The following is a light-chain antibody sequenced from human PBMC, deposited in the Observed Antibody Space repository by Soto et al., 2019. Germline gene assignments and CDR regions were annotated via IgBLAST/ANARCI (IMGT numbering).Light chain of an antibody. CDR1: IIDLGTYHF. J-gene: IGLJ1*01. CDR3: SSYTTSSTRV. Sequence: QSVLTQPASVSGSPGQSITISCTGTIIDLGTYHFVSWYQQHPDKAPKLIIYEVSNRPSGVSNRFSGSKSGNTASLTISGLQAEDEAHYYCSSYTTSSTRVFGTGTKVTVL. V-gene: IGLV2-14*01. CDR2: EVS.